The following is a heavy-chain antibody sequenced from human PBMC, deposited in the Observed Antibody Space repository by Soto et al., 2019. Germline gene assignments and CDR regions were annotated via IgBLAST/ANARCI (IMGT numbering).Heavy chain of an antibody. CDR1: GFTFSSYG. Sequence: GGSLRLSCAASGFTFSSYGMHWVRQAPGKGLEWVAVIWYDGSNKYYADSVKGRFTISRDNSKNTLYLQMNSLRAEDTAVYYCATGYSSGRKPKRDFDYWGQGTLVTVSS. V-gene: IGHV3-33*01. CDR3: ATGYSSGRKPKRDFDY. D-gene: IGHD6-19*01. CDR2: IWYDGSNK. J-gene: IGHJ4*02.